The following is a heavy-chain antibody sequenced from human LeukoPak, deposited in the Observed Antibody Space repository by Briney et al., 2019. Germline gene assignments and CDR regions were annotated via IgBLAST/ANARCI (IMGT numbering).Heavy chain of an antibody. CDR1: GFTFSNYW. CDR3: TRDEAAATN. V-gene: IGHV3-7*01. J-gene: IGHJ4*02. CDR2: IKQDGREK. Sequence: GGSLRLSCAGSGFTFSNYWMSWVRQAPGKGPEWVANIKQDGREKHYVDSVKGRFTISRDNAKSSLYLQMNSLRAEDTAVYYCTRDEAAATNWGQGTLVTVSS. D-gene: IGHD6-13*01.